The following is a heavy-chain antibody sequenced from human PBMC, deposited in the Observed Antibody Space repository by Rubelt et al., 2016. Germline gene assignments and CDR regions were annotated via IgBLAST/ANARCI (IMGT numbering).Heavy chain of an antibody. Sequence: ECGGGLVQPGGSLRLSCSASGFTFRSCAMHWVRQAPGKGLEYVSAIVDNGGTTYYADSVKGRFTISRDNSKNTLYLQMSSLRAEDTAMYYCVKDGGRYDYTPPRLDYWGQGTLSPSPQ. CDR1: GFTFRSCA. CDR3: VKDGGRYDYTPPRLDY. D-gene: IGHD4-11*01. V-gene: IGHV3-64D*09. J-gene: IGHJ4*02. CDR2: IVDNGGTT.